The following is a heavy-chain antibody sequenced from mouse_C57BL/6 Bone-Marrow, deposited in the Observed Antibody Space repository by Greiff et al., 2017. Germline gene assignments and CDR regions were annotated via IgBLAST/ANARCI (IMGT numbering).Heavy chain of an antibody. D-gene: IGHD1-1*01. CDR2: IDPSDSYT. J-gene: IGHJ2*01. V-gene: IGHV1-59*01. Sequence: VQLQQPGAELVRPGTSVKLSCKASGYTFTSYWMHWLKQRPGQGLEWIGVIDPSDSYTNYNQKFKGKATLTVDTSSSTAYMQLSSLTSEDSAVYYCARDAYYYGSSSSYYFDYWGQGTTLTVSS. CDR3: ARDAYYYGSSSSYYFDY. CDR1: GYTFTSYW.